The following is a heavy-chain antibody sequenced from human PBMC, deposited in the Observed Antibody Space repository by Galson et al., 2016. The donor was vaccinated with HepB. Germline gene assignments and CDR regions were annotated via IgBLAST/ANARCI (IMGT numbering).Heavy chain of an antibody. CDR2: ISYDGSNK. CDR1: GFTFSHYG. CDR3: AKESGIYYDSRGYPDF. D-gene: IGHD3-22*01. J-gene: IGHJ4*02. Sequence: SLRLSCAASGFTFSHYGMYWVRQAPGKGLEWVAVISYDGSNKDYTESVKGRFTISRDNSKNTLFLQMNSLRAEDTAMYFCAKESGIYYDSRGYPDFWGQGTLVTVPS. V-gene: IGHV3-30*18.